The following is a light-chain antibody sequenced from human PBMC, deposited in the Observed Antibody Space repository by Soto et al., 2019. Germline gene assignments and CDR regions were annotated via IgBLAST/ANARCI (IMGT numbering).Light chain of an antibody. J-gene: IGLJ1*01. Sequence: QSALTQPASVSGSPGQSITISCTGNSSDVGGYDYVSWYQLHPGKAPKLMVFEVSNRPSGVSYRFSGSKSGNTASLTISGLQAEDDADYFCSSYSISTAYLFGTGTKLTVL. CDR2: EVS. CDR1: SSDVGGYDY. V-gene: IGLV2-14*01. CDR3: SSYSISTAYL.